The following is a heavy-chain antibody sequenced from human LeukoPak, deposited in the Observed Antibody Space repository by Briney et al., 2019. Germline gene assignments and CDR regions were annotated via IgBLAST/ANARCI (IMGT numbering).Heavy chain of an antibody. CDR2: ISWNSGSI. J-gene: IGHJ3*02. D-gene: IGHD6-19*01. CDR3: AKDRIAVAGWDAFDI. Sequence: GGSLRLSCAASGFTFDDYAMHWVRQAPGKGLEWVSGISWNSGSIGYADSVKGRFTISRDNAKNSLYLQMNSLRAEDTALYYCAKDRIAVAGWDAFDIWGQGTMVTVSS. CDR1: GFTFDDYA. V-gene: IGHV3-9*01.